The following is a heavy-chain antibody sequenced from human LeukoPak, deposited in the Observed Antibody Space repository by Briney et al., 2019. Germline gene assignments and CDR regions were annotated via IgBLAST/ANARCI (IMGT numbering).Heavy chain of an antibody. CDR3: ARGREVVVTATLPYDY. V-gene: IGHV1-18*01. J-gene: IGHJ4*02. Sequence: ASVKVSCKASGYTFTSYGISWVRQAPGQGLEWMGWISAYNGHTNYAQKLQGRVTMTTDTSTSTAYMELRGLRSDDTAVYYCARGREVVVTATLPYDYWGQGTLVTVSS. CDR2: ISAYNGHT. D-gene: IGHD2-21*02. CDR1: GYTFTSYG.